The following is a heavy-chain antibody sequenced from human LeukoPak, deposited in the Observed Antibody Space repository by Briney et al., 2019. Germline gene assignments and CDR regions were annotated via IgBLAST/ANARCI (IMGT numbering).Heavy chain of an antibody. CDR2: INQDDSQI. CDR1: GFTFNKYW. CDR3: ARHGGDWYSSGWYYFDY. V-gene: IGHV3-7*01. J-gene: IGHJ4*02. Sequence: GGSLRLSCAASGFTFNKYWLTWVRQAPGKGLEWVANINQDDSQIYYLESVEGRFTITRDNARNSLHLQMNSLRAEDTALYYCARHGGDWYSSGWYYFDYWGQGTLVTVSS. D-gene: IGHD6-19*01.